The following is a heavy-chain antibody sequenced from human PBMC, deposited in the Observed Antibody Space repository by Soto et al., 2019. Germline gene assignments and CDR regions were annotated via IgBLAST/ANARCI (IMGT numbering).Heavy chain of an antibody. J-gene: IGHJ5*02. CDR3: ASPRGLLEGWFDP. Sequence: SETLSLTCTVSGGSISSSSYYWGWIRQPPGKGLEWIGSIYYSGSTYYNPSLKSRVTISVDTSKNQFSLKLSSVTAADTAVYYCASPRGLLEGWFDPWGQGTLVTVSS. CDR2: IYYSGST. V-gene: IGHV4-39*01. CDR1: GGSISSSSYY. D-gene: IGHD3-10*01.